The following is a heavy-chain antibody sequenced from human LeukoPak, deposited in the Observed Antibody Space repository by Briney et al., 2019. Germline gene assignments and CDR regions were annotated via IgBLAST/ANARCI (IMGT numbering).Heavy chain of an antibody. J-gene: IGHJ3*02. CDR1: GYTFTGYY. V-gene: IGHV1-2*02. CDR3: ARPMLTPYYYGSGSYYPYAFDI. D-gene: IGHD3-10*01. CDR2: INPNSGGT. Sequence: ASVKVSCKASGYTFTGYYMHWVRQAPGQGLEWMGWINPNSGGTNYAQKFQGRVTMTRDTSISTAYMELSRLRSDDTAVYYCARPMLTPYYYGSGSYYPYAFDIWGQGTMVTVSS.